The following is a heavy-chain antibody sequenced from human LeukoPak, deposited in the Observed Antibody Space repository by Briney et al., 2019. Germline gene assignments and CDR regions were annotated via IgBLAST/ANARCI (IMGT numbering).Heavy chain of an antibody. V-gene: IGHV4-39*07. CDR2: VYYSGCT. CDR1: GGSISSSNYY. D-gene: IGHD3-22*01. Sequence: SETLSLTCTVSGGSISSSNYYWGWIRQPPGKGLEWIASVYYSGCTYYNPSLKSRVTISVDTSKNQFSLKLSSVTAADTAVYYCAREPRGHQTQYYYDTSGLNWFDPWGQGTLVTVSS. CDR3: AREPRGHQTQYYYDTSGLNWFDP. J-gene: IGHJ5*02.